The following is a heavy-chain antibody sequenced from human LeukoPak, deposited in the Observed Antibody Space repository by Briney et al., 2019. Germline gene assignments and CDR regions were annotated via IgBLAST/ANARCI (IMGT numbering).Heavy chain of an antibody. J-gene: IGHJ4*02. CDR1: GYTFTSYD. D-gene: IGHD2-2*01. V-gene: IGHV1-18*01. CDR3: ARGESPNCSSTRCYFLF. CDR2: ISAYNGNT. Sequence: GASVKVSCKASGYTFTSYDISWVRQAPGQGLEWMGCISAYNGNTNYAKKLQGRVTMTTDTSTSTACMELRSLRSDDTAVYYCARGESPNCSSTRCYFLFWGQGTLVTVSS.